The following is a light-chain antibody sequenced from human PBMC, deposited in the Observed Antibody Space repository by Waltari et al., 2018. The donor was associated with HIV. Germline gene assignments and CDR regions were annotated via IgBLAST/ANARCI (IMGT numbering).Light chain of an antibody. CDR3: QQYNSYPWT. J-gene: IGKJ1*01. CDR2: KAS. CDR1: PSISSW. Sequence: DIQMTQSPSTLSASVGDRVTLTCRASPSISSWLAWYQQKPGKAPKLLIYKASSLESGVPSRFSGSGSGTEVTLTISSLQPDDFATYYCQQYNSYPWTFGQGTKVEIK. V-gene: IGKV1-5*03.